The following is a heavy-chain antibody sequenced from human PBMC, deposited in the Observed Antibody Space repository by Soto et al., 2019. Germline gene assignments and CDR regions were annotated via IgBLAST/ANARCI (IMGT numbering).Heavy chain of an antibody. CDR1: GYTFTDSG. CDR2: INSNSGTT. D-gene: IGHD7-27*01. V-gene: IGHV1-2*02. CDR3: ARDLTGDVGG. Sequence: AASVKVSCKASGYTFTDSGMHWVRQAPGQGLEWMTWINSNSGTTVYAQKFQGRVTTTRDTSITTGYMELSRLTSGDTAVYYCARDLTGDVGGWGQGTLVTVSS. J-gene: IGHJ4*02.